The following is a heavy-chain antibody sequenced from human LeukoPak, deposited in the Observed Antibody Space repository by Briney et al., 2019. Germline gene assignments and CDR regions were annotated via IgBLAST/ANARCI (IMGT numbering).Heavy chain of an antibody. CDR3: AARPPIVVAGPFDY. Sequence: PSETLSLTCIVSGGSISSRSYYWDWIRQPPGKGLEWVSTISGSGGSTYYADSLKGRFTISRDNSKNTLYLQMNSLRAEDTAVYYCAARPPIVVAGPFDYWGQGTLVTVSS. J-gene: IGHJ4*02. D-gene: IGHD6-19*01. CDR1: GGSISSRSYY. V-gene: IGHV3-23*01. CDR2: ISGSGGST.